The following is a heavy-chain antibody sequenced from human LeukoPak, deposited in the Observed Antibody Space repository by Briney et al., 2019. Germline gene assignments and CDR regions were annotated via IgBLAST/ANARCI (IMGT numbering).Heavy chain of an antibody. CDR3: AKAGLRYFDWSEAIDY. V-gene: IGHV3-23*01. D-gene: IGHD3-9*01. Sequence: GGSLRLSCAASGFTLSSYAVSWVRQAPGKGLEWVSAISGSGGSTYYADSVKGRFTISRDNSKNTLYLQMNSLGAEDTAVYYCAKAGLRYFDWSEAIDYWGQGTLVTVSS. CDR2: ISGSGGST. J-gene: IGHJ4*02. CDR1: GFTLSSYA.